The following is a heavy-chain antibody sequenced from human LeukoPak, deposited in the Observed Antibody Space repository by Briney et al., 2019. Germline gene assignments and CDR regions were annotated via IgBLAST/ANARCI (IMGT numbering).Heavy chain of an antibody. V-gene: IGHV3-21*01. J-gene: IGHJ3*02. CDR1: GFTFDDYG. Sequence: GGSLRLSCAASGFTFDDYGMSWVRQAPGKGLEWVSSISSSSSYIYYADSVKGRFTISRDNAKNSLYLQMNSLRAEDTAVYYCARDRHDYGDYVSGWHAFDIWGQGTMVTVSS. CDR3: ARDRHDYGDYVSGWHAFDI. CDR2: ISSSSSYI. D-gene: IGHD4-17*01.